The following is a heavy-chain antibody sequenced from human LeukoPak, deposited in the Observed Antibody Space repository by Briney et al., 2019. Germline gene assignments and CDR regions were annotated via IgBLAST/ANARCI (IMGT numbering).Heavy chain of an antibody. CDR3: ARGYYYGDYVSFGY. CDR2: IYYSGST. CDR1: GGSISSYY. V-gene: IGHV4-59*01. Sequence: SETLSLTCTVSGGSISSYYWSWIRQPPGRGLEWIGYIYYSGSTNYNPSLKSRVTISVDTSKNQFSLKLSSVTAADTAVYYCARGYYYGDYVSFGYWGQGTLVTVSS. D-gene: IGHD4-17*01. J-gene: IGHJ4*02.